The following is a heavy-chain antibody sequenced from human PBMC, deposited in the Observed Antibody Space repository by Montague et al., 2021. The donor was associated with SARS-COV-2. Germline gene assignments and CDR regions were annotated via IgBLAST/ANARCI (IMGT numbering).Heavy chain of an antibody. CDR1: GGSVSNSSCS. Sequence: SETLSLTCTVSGGSVSNSSCSWVWIPQPPGKGLEWIGSNYYTGSTYYNPSLKSRVTISVDTSKNQFSLKLSSVTAADTAVYYCARHVTGSGNAFDIWGQGTMVTVSS. CDR3: ARHVTGSGNAFDI. CDR2: NYYTGST. J-gene: IGHJ3*02. D-gene: IGHD3-10*01. V-gene: IGHV4-39*01.